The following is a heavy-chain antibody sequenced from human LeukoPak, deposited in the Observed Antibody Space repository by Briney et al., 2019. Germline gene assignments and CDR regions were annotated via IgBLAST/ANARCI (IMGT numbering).Heavy chain of an antibody. CDR3: ARDGCLGIVVVPAAPRPNYYGMDV. D-gene: IGHD2-2*01. Sequence: GGSLRLSCAASGFTFSDYGMHWVRQAPGKGLEWVAVIWYDGSNKYYADSVKGRFTISRDNSKNTLYLQMNSLRAEDTAVYYCARDGCLGIVVVPAAPRPNYYGMDVWGQGTTVTVSS. CDR2: IWYDGSNK. CDR1: GFTFSDYG. J-gene: IGHJ6*02. V-gene: IGHV3-33*08.